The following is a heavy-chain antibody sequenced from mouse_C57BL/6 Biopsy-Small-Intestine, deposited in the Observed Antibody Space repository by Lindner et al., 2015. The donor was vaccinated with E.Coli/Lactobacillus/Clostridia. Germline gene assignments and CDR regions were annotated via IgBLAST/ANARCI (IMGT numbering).Heavy chain of an antibody. CDR1: GYTFTTYA. J-gene: IGHJ3*01. V-gene: IGHV1-84*02. Sequence: SVKVSCKASGYTFTTYAMHWVRQAPGQRLEWMGWINADSGKTKYSQRFQGRVTITRDTSATTAYMELSSLRSEDTAVYYCARDPRMTSTAFDIWGQGTMVTVSS. CDR3: ARDPRMTSTAFDI. CDR2: INADSGKT. D-gene: IGHD2-1*01.